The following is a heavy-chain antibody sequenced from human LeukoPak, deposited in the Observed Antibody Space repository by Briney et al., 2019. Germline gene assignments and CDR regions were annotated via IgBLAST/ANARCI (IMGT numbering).Heavy chain of an antibody. V-gene: IGHV4-59*01. CDR1: GGSISSYY. J-gene: IGHJ3*02. D-gene: IGHD6-13*01. CDR2: IYYSGST. CDR3: AGYIAAAAKGEGAFDI. Sequence: PSETLSLTCTVSGGSISSYYWSWIRQPPGKGLEWIGYIYYSGSTNYNPSLKSRVTISVDTSKNQFSLKLSSVTAADTAVYYCAGYIAAAAKGEGAFDIWGQGTMVTVSS.